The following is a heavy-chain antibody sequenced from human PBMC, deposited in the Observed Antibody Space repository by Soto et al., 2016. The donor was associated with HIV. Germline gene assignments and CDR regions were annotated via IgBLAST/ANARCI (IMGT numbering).Heavy chain of an antibody. J-gene: IGHJ4*02. Sequence: VQLVESGGGVVQPGRSLRLSCAASGFTFSSYAMHWVRQAPGKGLEWVAVISYDGSNKYYADSVKGRFTISRDNSKNTLYLQMNSLRAEDTAVYYCARSFGEWEVLGRQPDLDYVGPGNSVVTVSS. CDR1: GFTFSSYA. D-gene: IGHD1-26*01. V-gene: IGHV3-30*04. CDR2: ISYDGSNK. CDR3: ARSFGEWEVLGRQPDLDY.